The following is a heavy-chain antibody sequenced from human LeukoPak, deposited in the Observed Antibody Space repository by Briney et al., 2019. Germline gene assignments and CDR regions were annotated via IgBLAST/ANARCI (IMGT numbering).Heavy chain of an antibody. D-gene: IGHD2-2*02. CDR1: GXTFSSYA. V-gene: IGHV3-64D*09. J-gene: IGHJ4*02. CDR2: ISGTGAGT. Sequence: PGGSLRLSCSASGXTFSSYAVQWVRQASGKGPEYVSRISGTGAGTYYADSVKGRFTISRDNSKNTLYLQMNGLRAEDTAVYYCVKDRYTSGFPLDYWGQGTLVTVSP. CDR3: VKDRYTSGFPLDY.